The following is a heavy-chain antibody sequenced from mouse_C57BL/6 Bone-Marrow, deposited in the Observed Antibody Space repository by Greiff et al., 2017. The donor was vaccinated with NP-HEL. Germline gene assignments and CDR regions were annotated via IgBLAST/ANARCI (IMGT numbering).Heavy chain of an antibody. CDR2: IDPENGDT. J-gene: IGHJ4*01. D-gene: IGHD1-1*01. CDR3: TNDYYGSSYVYYYAMDY. CDR1: GFNIKDDY. V-gene: IGHV14-4*01. Sequence: VQLQQSGAELVRPGASVKLSCTASGFNIKDDYMHWVKQRPEQGLEWIGWIDPENGDTEYASKFQGKATITADTSSNTAYLQLSSLTSEDTAVYYCTNDYYGSSYVYYYAMDYWGQGTSVTVSS.